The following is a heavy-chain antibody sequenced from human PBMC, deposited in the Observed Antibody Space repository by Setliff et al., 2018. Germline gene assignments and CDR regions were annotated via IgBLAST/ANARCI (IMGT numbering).Heavy chain of an antibody. Sequence: SETLSLTCAVYGGSFSGYYWSWIRQPPGKGLEWIGEIDHSGSTNYNPSLKSRVTISVDTSKNQFSLKLSSVTAADTAVYYCARKSRNIVVVPAAVIYYYYYYMDVWGKGTTVTVSS. D-gene: IGHD2-2*01. J-gene: IGHJ6*03. V-gene: IGHV4-34*01. CDR1: GGSFSGYY. CDR3: ARKSRNIVVVPAAVIYYYYYYMDV. CDR2: IDHSGST.